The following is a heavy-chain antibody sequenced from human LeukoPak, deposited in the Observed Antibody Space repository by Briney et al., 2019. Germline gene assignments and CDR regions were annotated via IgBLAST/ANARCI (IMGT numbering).Heavy chain of an antibody. V-gene: IGHV1-46*01. D-gene: IGHD3-22*01. J-gene: IGHJ4*02. CDR3: AREGGYYYDSSGYTFDY. Sequence: ASVKVSCKASGYTFISYYMHWVRQAPGQGLEWMGIINPSGGSTSYAQKFQGRVTMTRDTSTSTVYMELSSLRSEDTAVYYCAREGGYYYDSSGYTFDYWGQGTLVTVSS. CDR1: GYTFISYY. CDR2: INPSGGST.